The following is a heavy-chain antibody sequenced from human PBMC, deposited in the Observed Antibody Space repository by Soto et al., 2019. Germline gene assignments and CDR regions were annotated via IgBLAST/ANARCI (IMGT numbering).Heavy chain of an antibody. V-gene: IGHV4-39*01. Sequence: SETLYLTCTVSGGSISSSSYYWGWIRQPPGKGLEWIGSIYYSGSTYYNPSLKSRVTISVDTSKNQFSLKLSSVTAADTAVYYCARQPYGSGSYYNWFDPWGQGTLVTVSS. CDR1: GGSISSSSYY. CDR2: IYYSGST. CDR3: ARQPYGSGSYYNWFDP. D-gene: IGHD3-10*01. J-gene: IGHJ5*02.